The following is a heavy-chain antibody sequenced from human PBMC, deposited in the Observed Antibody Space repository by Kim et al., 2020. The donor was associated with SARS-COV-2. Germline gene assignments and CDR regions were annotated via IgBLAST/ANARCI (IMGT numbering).Heavy chain of an antibody. D-gene: IGHD6-13*01. Sequence: GGSLRLFCAASGLNFNIQYMTWVRQAPGKGLEWVSFIGGSDGVVSYADSVRGRFAISRDNARNTVYLQMNSLRAEDTAIYYCAPLHFYSNAHWGQGTLVT. CDR2: IGGSDGVV. J-gene: IGHJ4*02. CDR3: APLHFYSNAH. V-gene: IGHV3-48*03. CDR1: GLNFNIQY.